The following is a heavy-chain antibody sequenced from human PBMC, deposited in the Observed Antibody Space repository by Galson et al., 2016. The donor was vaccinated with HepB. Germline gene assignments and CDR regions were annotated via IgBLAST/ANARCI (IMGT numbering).Heavy chain of an antibody. J-gene: IGHJ4*02. Sequence: SVKVSCKASGYTFSSYGISWVRQAPGQGLEWMGWINPYNGYTDYTQKLQGRVTMTTDTPTSTAYMELRSLRSDDTAVYYCAGDEYSGYLPDWGQGTLVTVSS. CDR2: INPYNGYT. CDR1: GYTFSSYG. V-gene: IGHV1-18*04. D-gene: IGHD5-12*01. CDR3: AGDEYSGYLPD.